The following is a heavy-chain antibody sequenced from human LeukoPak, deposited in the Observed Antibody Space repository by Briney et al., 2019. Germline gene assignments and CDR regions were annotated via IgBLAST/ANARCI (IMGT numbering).Heavy chain of an antibody. CDR3: ATSREARSIDY. CDR2: IYYSGST. Sequence: PSETLSLTCTVSGGSISSSSYYWGWIRQPPGKGLEWIGSIYYSGSTYYNPSLKSRVTISVDTSKNQFSLKLSSVTAADTAVYYCATSREARSIDYWGQGTLVTVSS. V-gene: IGHV4-39*07. D-gene: IGHD1-26*01. CDR1: GGSISSSSYY. J-gene: IGHJ4*02.